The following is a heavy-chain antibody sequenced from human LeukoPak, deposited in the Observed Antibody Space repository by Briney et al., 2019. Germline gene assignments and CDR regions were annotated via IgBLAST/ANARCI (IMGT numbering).Heavy chain of an antibody. V-gene: IGHV3-7*01. Sequence: PGGSLRLSCAASGFTFSSYGMHWVRQAPGKGLEWVAKTKEDGSEKFYVDSVKGRFTISRDNAKNSLYLQMNSLRAEDTAVYYCARDGGVAGLFDYWGQGTLVTVSS. CDR3: ARDGGVAGLFDY. CDR2: TKEDGSEK. J-gene: IGHJ4*02. CDR1: GFTFSSYG. D-gene: IGHD6-19*01.